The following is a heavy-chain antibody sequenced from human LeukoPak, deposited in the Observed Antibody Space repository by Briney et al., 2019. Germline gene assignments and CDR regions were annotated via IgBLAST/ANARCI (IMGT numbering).Heavy chain of an antibody. Sequence: ASVKVSCKASGGTFSSYAISWVRQAPGQGLEWMGRIIPILGIANYAQKFQGRVTITADKSTSTAYMELSSLRSEDTAVYYCARDPPYYYGSGTTNDYWGQGTLVTVSS. CDR3: ARDPPYYYGSGTTNDY. J-gene: IGHJ4*02. D-gene: IGHD3-10*01. V-gene: IGHV1-69*04. CDR1: GGTFSSYA. CDR2: IIPILGIA.